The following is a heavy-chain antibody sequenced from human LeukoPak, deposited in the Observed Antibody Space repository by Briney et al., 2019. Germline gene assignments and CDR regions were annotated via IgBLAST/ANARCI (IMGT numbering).Heavy chain of an antibody. J-gene: IGHJ3*02. D-gene: IGHD5-12*01. CDR3: ARQWRDAFGI. Sequence: PSETLSLTCTVSGVSISSYYWSWIRQPPGKGLEWIGYIYYSGSTNYNPSLKSRVTISVDTSKNQFSLKLSSVTAADTAVYYCARQWRDAFGIWGQGTMVTVSS. CDR2: IYYSGST. CDR1: GVSISSYY. V-gene: IGHV4-59*08.